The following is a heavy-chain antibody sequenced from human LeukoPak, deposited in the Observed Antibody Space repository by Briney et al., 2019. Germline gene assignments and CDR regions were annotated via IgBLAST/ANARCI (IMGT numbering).Heavy chain of an antibody. Sequence: GASVKASCKASGYTFTSYGISWVRQAPGQGLEWMGWISAYNGNTNYAQKLQGRVTMTTDTSTSTAYMELRSLRSDDTAVYYCARDLRFLEWLSYFDYWGQGTLVTVSS. J-gene: IGHJ4*02. CDR3: ARDLRFLEWLSYFDY. D-gene: IGHD3-3*01. CDR1: GYTFTSYG. CDR2: ISAYNGNT. V-gene: IGHV1-18*01.